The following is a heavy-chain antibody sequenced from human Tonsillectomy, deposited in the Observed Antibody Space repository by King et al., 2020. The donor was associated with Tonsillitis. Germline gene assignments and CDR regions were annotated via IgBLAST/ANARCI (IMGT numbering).Heavy chain of an antibody. D-gene: IGHD1-26*01. CDR1: GFSLSNARMG. CDR3: ARIQAIVGEADYYYVMDV. Sequence: TLKESGPVLVKPTETLTLTCTVSGFSLSNARMGVSWIRQPPGKALEWLAHIFSNDEKSYSTSLKSRLTISKDTSKSQVVLTMTNMDPVDTATYYCARIQAIVGEADYYYVMDVWGQGTTVTVSS. V-gene: IGHV2-26*01. J-gene: IGHJ6*02. CDR2: IFSNDEK.